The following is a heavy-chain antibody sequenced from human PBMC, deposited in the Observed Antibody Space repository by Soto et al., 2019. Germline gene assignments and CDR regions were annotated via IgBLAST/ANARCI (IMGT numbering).Heavy chain of an antibody. CDR2: MFYGVST. D-gene: IGHD3-3*02. CDR3: ARLPSRHLVDY. Sequence: LSLTCTVSGSSINSSGYYCGWIRQPPGKGLGWIVSMFYGVSTYYNPSLKSRVTVSVDTSKNQFSLNLRSVTAADTAVYYCARLPSRHLVDYWGQGTLVTVSS. J-gene: IGHJ4*02. V-gene: IGHV4-39*01. CDR1: GSSINSSGYY.